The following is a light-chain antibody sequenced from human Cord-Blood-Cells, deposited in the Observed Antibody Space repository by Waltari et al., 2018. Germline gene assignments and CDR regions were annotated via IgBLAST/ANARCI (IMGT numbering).Light chain of an antibody. J-gene: IGKJ4*01. CDR2: AAS. CDR1: QSISSY. CDR3: QQSYSTPLT. V-gene: IGKV1-39*01. Sequence: DIQMTQSPSSLSASVGDRVTITCRASQSISSYLNWYQQKPGKAPKLLIYAASSLQSGVPSRFSGSGSGTDFTLTISSLKPEECATYYCQQSYSTPLTFGGGTKVEIK.